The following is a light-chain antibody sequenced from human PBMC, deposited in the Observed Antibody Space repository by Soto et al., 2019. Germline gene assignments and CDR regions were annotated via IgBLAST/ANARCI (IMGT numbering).Light chain of an antibody. CDR1: QTITSW. V-gene: IGKV1-5*03. CDR2: KAS. Sequence: DVQMTQSPSTLSGAVGDRVTITFRATQTITSWLAWYQQKPGQAPKLLIHKASTLKSGVPSRFSASGSGTEFTLTIRSLQPHDFATYYCQHYNSYSEAFGHGT. J-gene: IGKJ1*01. CDR3: QHYNSYSEA.